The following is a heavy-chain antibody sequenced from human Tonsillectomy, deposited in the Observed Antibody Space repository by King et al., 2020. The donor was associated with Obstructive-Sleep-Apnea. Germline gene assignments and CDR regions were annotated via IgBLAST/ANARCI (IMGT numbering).Heavy chain of an antibody. D-gene: IGHD1-26*01. CDR2: IYYTGST. CDR3: ARVGIVGPTRFDYYGLDV. V-gene: IGHV4-30-4*01. J-gene: IGHJ6*02. Sequence: VQLQESGPGLVKPSQTLSLTCTVSGGSISSRSYYWSWIRQPPGEGLEWIGFIYYTGSTYYNPSVKSRVSISVDTSKNQFSLRRSSVTAADPAVYYCARVGIVGPTRFDYYGLDVWGQGTTVTVSS. CDR1: GGSISSRSYY.